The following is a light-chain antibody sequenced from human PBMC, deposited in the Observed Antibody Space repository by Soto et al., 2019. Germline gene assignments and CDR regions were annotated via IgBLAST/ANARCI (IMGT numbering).Light chain of an antibody. CDR1: SSDVGGYRY. CDR3: SSYTSTHIPYV. CDR2: EVT. V-gene: IGLV2-14*01. J-gene: IGLJ1*01. Sequence: QSVLTQPASVSGSPGQSITISCTGTSSDVGGYRYVSWFQQHPGRVPKLIIYEVTNRPSGVSNRFSGSKSGNTASLTISGLQAEDEADYYCSSYTSTHIPYVFGTGTKVT.